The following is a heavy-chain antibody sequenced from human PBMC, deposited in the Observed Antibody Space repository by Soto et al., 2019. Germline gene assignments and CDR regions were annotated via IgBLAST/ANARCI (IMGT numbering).Heavy chain of an antibody. CDR2: IKSNSDAGTT. CDR3: ATDGPAVLSSYYYYYGLDV. J-gene: IGHJ6*02. D-gene: IGHD6-6*01. CDR1: GFTFNNAS. Sequence: EVQLVESGGVLVKPGGSLRLSCEASGFTFNNASMSWVRQTPGQGLEWVGRIKSNSDAGTTDYAVPVKGRFTITRDDSKTTLYRQMNSLQIEDTGGYYCATDGPAVLSSYYYYYGLDVWGHGTTVTVSS. V-gene: IGHV3-15*05.